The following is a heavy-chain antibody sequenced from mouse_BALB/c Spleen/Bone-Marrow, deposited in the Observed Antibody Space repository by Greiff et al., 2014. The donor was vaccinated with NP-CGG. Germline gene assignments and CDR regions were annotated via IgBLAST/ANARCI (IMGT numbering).Heavy chain of an antibody. CDR3: ARGRDYDVFAY. J-gene: IGHJ3*01. D-gene: IGHD2-4*01. CDR1: GYTFTSYW. CDR2: IDPYDSET. V-gene: IGHV1-74*04. Sequence: LVESGVELVRPGASVKLSCKASGYTFTSYWMNWVKQRPEQGLEWIGRIDPYDSETHYNQKFKDKAILTVDKSSSTAYMQLSSLTSEDSAVYYCARGRDYDVFAYWGQGTLVTVSA.